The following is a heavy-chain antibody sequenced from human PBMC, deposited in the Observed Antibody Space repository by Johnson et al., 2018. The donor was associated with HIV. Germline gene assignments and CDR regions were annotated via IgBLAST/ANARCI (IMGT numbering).Heavy chain of an antibody. Sequence: QVQLVESGGGLVQPGGSLRLSCAASGFTFSSYGMHWVRQAPGKGLEWVAFIRYDGRNKYYADSVKGRFTISRDNSKKTLYLQMKRLRAEDTAVYYCARSPRAAEGAFDIWGQGTMVTVSS. CDR2: IRYDGRNK. V-gene: IGHV3-30*02. CDR3: ARSPRAAEGAFDI. J-gene: IGHJ3*02. CDR1: GFTFSSYG. D-gene: IGHD6-13*01.